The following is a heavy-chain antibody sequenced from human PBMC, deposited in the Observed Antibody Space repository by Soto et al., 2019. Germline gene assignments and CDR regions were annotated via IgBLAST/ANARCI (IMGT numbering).Heavy chain of an antibody. CDR2: IFRGNT. Sequence: SETLSLTCSVSGDSINSDKYYWGWIRQPPGKGLEWIGSIFRGNTYYNPSLQTRVTISLDKSKSQFSLKLNSVTAADSAVYFCATLEGLATISYYFDVWGQGALVTVSS. J-gene: IGHJ4*02. CDR3: ATLEGLATISYYFDV. V-gene: IGHV4-39*01. D-gene: IGHD3-3*01. CDR1: GDSINSDKYY.